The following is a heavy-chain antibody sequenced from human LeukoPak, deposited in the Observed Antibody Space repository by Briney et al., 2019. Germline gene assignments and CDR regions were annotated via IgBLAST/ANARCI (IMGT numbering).Heavy chain of an antibody. J-gene: IGHJ4*02. CDR1: GFTFSSYA. CDR3: AKDLLHYYDSSGYPWYFDY. V-gene: IGHV3-23*01. CDR2: ISGSGGST. D-gene: IGHD3-22*01. Sequence: GGSLRLSCAASGFTFSSYAMSWVRQAPGKGPEWVSAISGSGGSTYYADSVKGRFTISRDNSKNTLYLQMNSLRAEDTAVYYCAKDLLHYYDSSGYPWYFDYWGQGTLVTVSS.